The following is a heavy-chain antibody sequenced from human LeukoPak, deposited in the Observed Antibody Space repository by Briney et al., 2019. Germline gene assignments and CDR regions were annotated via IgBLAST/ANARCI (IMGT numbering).Heavy chain of an antibody. Sequence: GGSLRLSCAASGFTFSSYAMSWVRQAPGEGLEWVSAISGSGGSTYYADSVKGRFTISRDSSKNTLYLQMNSLRAEDTAVYYCAKGSYYDSSGLWAYWGQGTLVTVSS. CDR2: ISGSGGST. V-gene: IGHV3-23*01. CDR1: GFTFSSYA. D-gene: IGHD3-22*01. CDR3: AKGSYYDSSGLWAY. J-gene: IGHJ4*02.